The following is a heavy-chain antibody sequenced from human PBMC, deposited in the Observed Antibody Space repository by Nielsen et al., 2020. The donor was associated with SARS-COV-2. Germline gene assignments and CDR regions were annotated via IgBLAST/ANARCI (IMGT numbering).Heavy chain of an antibody. CDR1: GFTFGDYA. V-gene: IGHV3-49*03. J-gene: IGHJ4*03. CDR2: IRSKAYGGTT. CDR3: TRDDFWSGYYFDY. Sequence: GGSLRLSCTASGFTFGDYAMSWFRQAPGEGLEWVGFIRSKAYGGTTEYAASVKGRFTISRDDSKSIAYLQMNSLKTEDTAVYYCTRDDFWSGYYFDYWGQGTTVTVSS. D-gene: IGHD3-3*01.